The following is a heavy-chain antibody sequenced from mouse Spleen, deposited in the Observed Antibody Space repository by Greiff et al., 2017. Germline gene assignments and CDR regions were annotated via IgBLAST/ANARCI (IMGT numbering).Heavy chain of an antibody. Sequence: VKLVESGAELVKPGASVKLSCKASGYTFTEYTIHWVKQRSGQGLEWIGWFYPGSGSIKYNEKFKDKATLTADKSSSTVYMELSRLTSEDSAVYFCARHGSLYGNYPYWYFDVWGAGTTVTVSS. V-gene: IGHV1-62-2*01. CDR1: GYTFTEYT. CDR3: ARHGSLYGNYPYWYFDV. CDR2: FYPGSGSI. D-gene: IGHD2-1*01. J-gene: IGHJ1*01.